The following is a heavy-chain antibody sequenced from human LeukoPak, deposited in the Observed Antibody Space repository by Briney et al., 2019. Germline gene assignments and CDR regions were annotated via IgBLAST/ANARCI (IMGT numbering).Heavy chain of an antibody. D-gene: IGHD2-2*01. V-gene: IGHV4-34*01. CDR2: INHSGST. Sequence: SETLSLTCAVYGGSFSGYYWSWIRQPPGKGLEWIGEINHSGSTNYNPSLKSRVTISVDTSKNQFSLKLSSVTAADTAVYYCARGADSDIYIVVVPAAMLGRWFDPWGQGTLVTVSS. CDR3: ARGADSDIYIVVVPAAMLGRWFDP. CDR1: GGSFSGYY. J-gene: IGHJ5*02.